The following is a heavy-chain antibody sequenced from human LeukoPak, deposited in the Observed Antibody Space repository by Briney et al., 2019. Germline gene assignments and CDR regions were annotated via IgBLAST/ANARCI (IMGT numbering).Heavy chain of an antibody. J-gene: IGHJ6*02. Sequence: GGSLRLSCAASGFTFSNYDMYWVRQATGKSLEWVSTIGTTGDTYCPDSVKGRFTISRENVKNSLYLQMNNLRVGDTAVYYCARVPYNWNYGMDVWGQGTTVTVS. CDR2: IGTTGDT. D-gene: IGHD1-20*01. CDR3: ARVPYNWNYGMDV. V-gene: IGHV3-13*01. CDR1: GFTFSNYD.